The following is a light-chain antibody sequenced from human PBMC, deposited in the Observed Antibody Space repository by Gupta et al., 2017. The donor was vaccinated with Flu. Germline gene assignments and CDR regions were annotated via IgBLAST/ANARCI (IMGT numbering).Light chain of an antibody. Sequence: EIVLTQSPATLSLSPGERATLSCRASQSVSSYLAWYQQKPGQAPRLLIYDASNRATGIPARFSGSGSGTDFTLTISSLEPEDFAVYYCQQRSNGHPGGDPFGQGTRLEIK. CDR2: DAS. J-gene: IGKJ5*01. CDR3: QQRSNGHPGGDP. CDR1: QSVSSY. V-gene: IGKV3-11*01.